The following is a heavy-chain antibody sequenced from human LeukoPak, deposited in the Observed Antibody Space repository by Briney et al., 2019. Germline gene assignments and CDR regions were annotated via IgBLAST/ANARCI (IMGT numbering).Heavy chain of an antibody. Sequence: SSVKVSCKASGGTFSSYTISWVRQAPGQGLEWMGRIIPILGIANYAQKFQGRVTITADKSTSTAYMELSSLRSEDTAVYYCARDISQLWYFDYWGRGTLVTVSS. D-gene: IGHD5-18*01. CDR3: ARDISQLWYFDY. V-gene: IGHV1-69*04. CDR1: GGTFSSYT. J-gene: IGHJ4*02. CDR2: IIPILGIA.